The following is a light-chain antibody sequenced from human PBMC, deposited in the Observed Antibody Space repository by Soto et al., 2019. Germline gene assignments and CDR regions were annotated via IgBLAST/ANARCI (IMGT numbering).Light chain of an antibody. Sequence: IVLTQSPGTLSLSPGERATLSCRASQTITSNYLAWYQQKPGQAPRLLIYGASSRATGIPDRFSGSGSGTDFTLIISRLEPEDFAVYYCHQYGSSPLTFGGGTKVEIK. J-gene: IGKJ4*01. CDR2: GAS. CDR1: QTITSNY. CDR3: HQYGSSPLT. V-gene: IGKV3-20*01.